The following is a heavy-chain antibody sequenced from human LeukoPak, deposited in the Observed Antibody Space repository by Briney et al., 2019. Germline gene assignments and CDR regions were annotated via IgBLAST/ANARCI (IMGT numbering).Heavy chain of an antibody. CDR1: GYTFTGFC. Sequence: AASVKVSCKASGYTFTGFCIHWVRHAPGQGLEWMGWLNPNSGGTNYAQNFQGRVTMTRDTSISTGYMELSRLRSDDTAVYYCARDLDNYSGSGSYYNGDPLFQHWGQGTLVTVSS. V-gene: IGHV1-2*02. CDR2: LNPNSGGT. D-gene: IGHD3-10*01. CDR3: ARDLDNYSGSGSYYNGDPLFQH. J-gene: IGHJ1*01.